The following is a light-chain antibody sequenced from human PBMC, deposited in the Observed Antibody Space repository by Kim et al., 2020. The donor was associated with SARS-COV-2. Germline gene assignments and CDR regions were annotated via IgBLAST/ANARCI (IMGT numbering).Light chain of an antibody. Sequence: SVSPGQTASITCSGEKLEDKYACWYQQKPGQSPVLVIYQDSKRPSGIPERFSGSNSGNTATLTISGTQAMDEADYYCQAWDSSTVVFGGGTKLTVL. CDR3: QAWDSSTVV. V-gene: IGLV3-1*01. CDR2: QDS. CDR1: KLEDKY. J-gene: IGLJ2*01.